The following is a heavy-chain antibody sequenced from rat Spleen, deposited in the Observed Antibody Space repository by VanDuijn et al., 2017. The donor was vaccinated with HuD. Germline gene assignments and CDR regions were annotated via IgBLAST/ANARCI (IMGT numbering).Heavy chain of an antibody. Sequence: EVQLVESGGGLVQPGRSLKLSCAASGFSFNDYWMAWIRQAPGTGLEWVASISHTGEIKHYPESLKGRFTLSRDNAKSTLYLQMDSLRSEDTAAYYCARHSGGYGGFSELDYWGQGVMVTVSS. CDR3: ARHSGGYGGFSELDY. V-gene: IGHV5-31*01. J-gene: IGHJ2*01. D-gene: IGHD1-11*01. CDR1: GFSFNDYW. CDR2: ISHTGEIK.